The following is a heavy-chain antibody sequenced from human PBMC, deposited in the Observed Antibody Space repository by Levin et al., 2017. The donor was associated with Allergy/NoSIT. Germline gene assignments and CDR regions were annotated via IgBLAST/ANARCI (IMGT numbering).Heavy chain of an antibody. CDR3: AKDGQHCSSSGACVGDY. CDR2: ISGSGGST. Sequence: GGSLRLSCAASGFTFSSYAMSWVRQAPGKGLEWVSAISGSGGSTYYADSVKGRFTISRDNSKNTLYLQMNSLRAEDTAVYYCAKDGQHCSSSGACVGDYWGQGTLVTVSS. CDR1: GFTFSSYA. J-gene: IGHJ4*02. V-gene: IGHV3-23*01. D-gene: IGHD6-6*01.